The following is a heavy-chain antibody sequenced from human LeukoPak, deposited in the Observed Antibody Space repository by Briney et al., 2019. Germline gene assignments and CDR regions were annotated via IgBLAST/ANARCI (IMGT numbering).Heavy chain of an antibody. J-gene: IGHJ4*02. Sequence: SETLSLTCTVSGGSISSYYWSWIREPPGKGLEWIGYIYYSGSTNYNPSLKSRVTISVDTSKNQFSLKLSSVTAADTAVYYCARADDYGDQFDYWGQGTLVTVSS. CDR1: GGSISSYY. D-gene: IGHD4-17*01. V-gene: IGHV4-59*01. CDR2: IYYSGST. CDR3: ARADDYGDQFDY.